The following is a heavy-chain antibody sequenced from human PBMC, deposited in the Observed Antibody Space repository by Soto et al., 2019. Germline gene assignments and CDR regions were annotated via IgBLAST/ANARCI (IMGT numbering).Heavy chain of an antibody. CDR2: SIPVFCRP. CDR3: EREGSGNNL. CDR1: GGSXISFG. D-gene: IGHD5-12*01. J-gene: IGHJ1*01. V-gene: IGHV1-69*13. Sequence: SXKVSFKASGGSXISFGISLVRQAPGQGLEWMGWSIPVFCRPNYAQRFRGRLTITADESTNTVYLELIALRSEDTAVYYYEREGSGNNLWGQGTQGTVSS.